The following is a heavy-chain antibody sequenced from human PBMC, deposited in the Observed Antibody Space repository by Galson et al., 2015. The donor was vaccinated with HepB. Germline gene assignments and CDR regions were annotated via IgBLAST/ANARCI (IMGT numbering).Heavy chain of an antibody. CDR1: GFTFSSYS. D-gene: IGHD2-2*01. CDR2: ISSSSSYI. Sequence: SLRLSCAASGFTFSSYSMNWARQAPGKGLEWVSSISSSSSYIYYADSVKGRFTISGDNAKNSLYLQMNSLRAEDTAVYYCARVHTERYCSSTSCFFFDYWGQGTLVTVSS. J-gene: IGHJ4*02. CDR3: ARVHTERYCSSTSCFFFDY. V-gene: IGHV3-21*01.